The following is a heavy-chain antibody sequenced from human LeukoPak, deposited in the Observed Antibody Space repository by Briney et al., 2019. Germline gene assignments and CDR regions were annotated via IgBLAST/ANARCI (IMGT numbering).Heavy chain of an antibody. CDR1: GDSFSNYY. D-gene: IGHD1-26*01. Sequence: SETLSLTCVVNGDSFSNYYWSWIRQPPGKGLEWIGEINHSGTTNYIPSLKSRVTISLATSKNQFSLTLNSVTAADTAVYYCARGGGYSFSYYRWFDPWGQGTPVTVSS. CDR3: ARGGGYSFSYYRWFDP. J-gene: IGHJ5*02. CDR2: INHSGTT. V-gene: IGHV4-34*01.